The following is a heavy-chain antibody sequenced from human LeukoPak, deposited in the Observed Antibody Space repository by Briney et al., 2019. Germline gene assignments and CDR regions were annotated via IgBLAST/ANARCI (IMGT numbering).Heavy chain of an antibody. CDR3: ARDRPDIVVVPAAPWSGSYFDY. V-gene: IGHV1-69*13. Sequence: SVKVSCKAFGGTFSSYAISWVRQAPGQGLEWMGGIIPIFGTANYAQKFQGRVTITADESTSTAYMELSSLRSEDTAVYYCARDRPDIVVVPAAPWSGSYFDYWGQGTLVTVSS. J-gene: IGHJ4*02. CDR2: IIPIFGTA. D-gene: IGHD2-2*01. CDR1: GGTFSSYA.